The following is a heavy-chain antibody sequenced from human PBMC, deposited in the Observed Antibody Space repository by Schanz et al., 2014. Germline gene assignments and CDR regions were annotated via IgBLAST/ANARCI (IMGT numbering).Heavy chain of an antibody. V-gene: IGHV1-18*01. D-gene: IGHD5-18*01. Sequence: QVQLVQSGAEVKKPGASVKVSCEASGYTFTSYGISWVRQAPGQGLEWMGWISPYNGNTNYAQKRQGRVTMTTDTSTSTAYMELRSLRSDDTALYYCTRGGYSYALSAFDIWGQGTMVTVSS. J-gene: IGHJ3*02. CDR2: ISPYNGNT. CDR1: GYTFTSYG. CDR3: TRGGYSYALSAFDI.